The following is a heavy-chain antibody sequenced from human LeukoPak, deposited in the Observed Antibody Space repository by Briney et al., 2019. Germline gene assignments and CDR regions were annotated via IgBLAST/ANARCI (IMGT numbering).Heavy chain of an antibody. Sequence: SETLSLTCAVSGYSISSGYYWGWIRQPPGKGLEWIGSIYHSGSTYYNPSLKSRVTISVDTSKNQFSLKLSSVTAADTAVYYCARDRKDSSGWYYYDSSGYTLWGQGTLVTVSS. D-gene: IGHD3-22*01. V-gene: IGHV4-38-2*02. CDR3: ARDRKDSSGWYYYDSSGYTL. J-gene: IGHJ4*02. CDR1: GYSISSGYY. CDR2: IYHSGST.